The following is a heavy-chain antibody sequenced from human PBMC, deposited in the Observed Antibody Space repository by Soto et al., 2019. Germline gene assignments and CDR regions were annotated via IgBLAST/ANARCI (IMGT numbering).Heavy chain of an antibody. CDR3: ARKIFRALGPTAIDY. Sequence: GGSLRLSCSASGFTFSDYAIHWVRQAPGKGLEYVSAIFPNGGSTHYADSVKGRFTISRDNSKNTLYLQMNSLRAEDTAVYYCARKIFRALGPTAIDYGAQEPLATVSS. V-gene: IGHV3-64*04. CDR1: GFTFSDYA. CDR2: IFPNGGST. J-gene: IGHJ4*02. D-gene: IGHD1-26*01.